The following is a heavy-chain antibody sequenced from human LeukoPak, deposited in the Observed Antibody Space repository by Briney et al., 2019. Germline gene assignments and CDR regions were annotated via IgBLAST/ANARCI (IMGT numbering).Heavy chain of an antibody. V-gene: IGHV1-69*04. D-gene: IGHD6-6*01. CDR1: GYTFTSYG. CDR3: ARYIAARLDPSFDY. CDR2: IIPILGIA. Sequence: SVKVSCKASGYTFTSYGISWVRQAPGQGLEWMGRIIPILGIANYAQKFQGRVTITADKSTSTAYMELSSLRSEDTAVYYCARYIAARLDPSFDYWGQGTLVTVSS. J-gene: IGHJ4*02.